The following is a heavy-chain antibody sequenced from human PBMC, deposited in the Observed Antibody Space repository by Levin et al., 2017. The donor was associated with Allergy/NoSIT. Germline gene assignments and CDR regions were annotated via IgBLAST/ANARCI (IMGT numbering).Heavy chain of an antibody. CDR1: GGTFSSYA. CDR3: ARGSGGNQVNLDY. Sequence: KISCKASGGTFSSYAISWVRQAPGQGLEWMGGIIPIFGTANYAQKFQGRVTITADESTSTAYMELSSLRSEDTAVYYCARGSGGNQVNLDYWGQGTLVTVSS. CDR2: IIPIFGTA. D-gene: IGHD4-23*01. V-gene: IGHV1-69*01. J-gene: IGHJ4*02.